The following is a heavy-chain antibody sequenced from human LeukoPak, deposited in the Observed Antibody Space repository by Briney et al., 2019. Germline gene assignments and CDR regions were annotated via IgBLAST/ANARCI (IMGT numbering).Heavy chain of an antibody. CDR3: AREADYFDY. V-gene: IGHV3-30-3*01. CDR2: ISYDGSNK. J-gene: IGHJ4*02. Sequence: GGSLRLSCAASGFTFSSYWMSWVRQAPGKGLEWVAVISYDGSNKYYADSVKGRFTISRDNSKNTLYLQMNSLRAEDTAVYYCAREADYFDYWGQGTLVTVSS. CDR1: GFTFSSYW.